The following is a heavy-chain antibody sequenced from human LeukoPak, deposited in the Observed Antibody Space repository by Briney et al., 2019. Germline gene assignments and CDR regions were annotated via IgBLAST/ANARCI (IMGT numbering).Heavy chain of an antibody. Sequence: SVKVSCKASGGTFISYAISWVRQAPGQGLEWMGGIIPIFGTANYAQKFQGRVTITTDESTSTAYMELSSLRSGDTAVYYCAGAISRAYGYNAFDIWGQGTMVTVSS. V-gene: IGHV1-69*05. CDR2: IIPIFGTA. D-gene: IGHD1-1*01. CDR1: GGTFISYA. CDR3: AGAISRAYGYNAFDI. J-gene: IGHJ3*02.